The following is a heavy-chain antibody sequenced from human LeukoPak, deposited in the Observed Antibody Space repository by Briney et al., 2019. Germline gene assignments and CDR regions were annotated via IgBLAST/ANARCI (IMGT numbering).Heavy chain of an antibody. D-gene: IGHD3-22*01. CDR3: AVMHRYYDGSGYWVQ. Sequence: GGSLRLSCAASGFSFMRYAMSWVRQAPGKGLEWVSGISTSGGTTSYAESVKGRFTVSRDNPRKTLYMEMNSLRDEDTAVYYCAVMHRYYDGSGYWVQWGQGTLVTVSS. CDR1: GFSFMRYA. CDR2: ISTSGGTT. J-gene: IGHJ4*02. V-gene: IGHV3-23*01.